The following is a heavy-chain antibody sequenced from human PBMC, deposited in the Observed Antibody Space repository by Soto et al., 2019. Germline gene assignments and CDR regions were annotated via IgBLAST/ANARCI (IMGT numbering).Heavy chain of an antibody. CDR3: ARMHRYGGRGADFDY. J-gene: IGHJ4*02. V-gene: IGHV2-5*02. Sequence: SGPTLVNPTQTLTLTCTFSGFSLSTSGVGVGWIRQPPGKSFVWLLLIYWDDYKRYSPSLKSRLTITKDTSKNQLVLTMTNMDHVYTGTYYCARMHRYGGRGADFDYWGQGTRVTVSS. CDR2: IYWDDYK. CDR1: GFSLSTSGVG. D-gene: IGHD2-15*01.